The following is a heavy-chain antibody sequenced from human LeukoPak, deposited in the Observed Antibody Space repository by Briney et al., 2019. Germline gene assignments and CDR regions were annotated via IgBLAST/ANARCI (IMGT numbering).Heavy chain of an antibody. J-gene: IGHJ4*02. CDR3: ATGWQIFDY. CDR1: GFTVSSNY. V-gene: IGHV3-23*01. CDR2: ISGSGGST. D-gene: IGHD6-19*01. Sequence: GGSLRLSCAASGFTVSSNYMSWVRQAPGKGLEWVSAISGSGGSTYYADSVKGRFTISRDNSKNTLYLQMNSLRAEDTAVYYCATGWQIFDYWGQGTLVTVSS.